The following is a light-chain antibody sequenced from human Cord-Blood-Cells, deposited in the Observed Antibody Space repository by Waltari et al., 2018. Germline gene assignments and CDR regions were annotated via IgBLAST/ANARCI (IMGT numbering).Light chain of an antibody. V-gene: IGLV2-14*01. CDR3: SSYTSSYFNWV. CDR1: SSDVGGYNY. J-gene: IGLJ3*02. Sequence: QSALTQPASVSGSPGQSITISCTGTSSDVGGYNYVSWYQQHPGKAPKLMIYEVSNRPSGVSNRFSGSKSGNTASLTISGLQAEDEADYYCSSYTSSYFNWVFGGGTKLTVL. CDR2: EVS.